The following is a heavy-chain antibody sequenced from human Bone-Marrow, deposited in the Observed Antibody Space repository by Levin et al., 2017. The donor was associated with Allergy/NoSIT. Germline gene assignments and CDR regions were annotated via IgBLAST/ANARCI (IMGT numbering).Heavy chain of an antibody. CDR3: ARDRGQWLVRVYFDY. CDR1: GYTFTSYG. D-gene: IGHD6-19*01. V-gene: IGHV1-18*01. J-gene: IGHJ4*02. CDR2: ISAYNGNT. Sequence: ASVKVSCKASGYTFTSYGISWVRQAPGQGLEWMGWISAYNGNTNYAQKLQGRVTMTTDTSTSTAYMELRSLRSDDTAVYYCARDRGQWLVRVYFDYWGQGTLVTVSS.